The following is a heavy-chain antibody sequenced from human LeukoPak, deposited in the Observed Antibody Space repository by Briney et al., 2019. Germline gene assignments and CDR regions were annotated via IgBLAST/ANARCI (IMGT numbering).Heavy chain of an antibody. CDR1: GGSSEHYF. V-gene: IGHV4-59*01. J-gene: IGHJ4*02. Sequence: SETLSLTCTVSGGSSEHYFWGWIRQPPGRGLEWIGYVYYSGSTDYSPSLKSRLTISADTSKNQFSLKLSSVTAADTAVYYCASHRRSHGSEYWGQGTLVTVSS. CDR3: ASHRRSHGSEY. CDR2: VYYSGST. D-gene: IGHD3-10*01.